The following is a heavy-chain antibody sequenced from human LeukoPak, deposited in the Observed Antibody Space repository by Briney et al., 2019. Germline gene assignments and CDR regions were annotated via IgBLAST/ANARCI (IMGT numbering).Heavy chain of an antibody. J-gene: IGHJ2*01. CDR1: GFTFSSYS. D-gene: IGHD3-10*01. CDR3: ATTMVRGVYDHWYFDL. CDR2: ISSSSSYI. V-gene: IGHV3-21*01. Sequence: LGGSLRLSCAASGFTFSSYSMNWVRQAPGKGLEWVSSISSSSSYIYYADSVKGRFTISRDNAKNSLYLQMNSLRAEDTAVYYCATTMVRGVYDHWYFDLWGRGTLVTVSS.